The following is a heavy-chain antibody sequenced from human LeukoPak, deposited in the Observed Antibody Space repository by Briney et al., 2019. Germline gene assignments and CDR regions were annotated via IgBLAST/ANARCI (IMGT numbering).Heavy chain of an antibody. D-gene: IGHD6-13*01. CDR2: IKEDGSEK. Sequence: GXXLXLSCAASGFTFSSYWMNWVRQARGKGLEWVANIKEDGSEKYYVDSEKGRFTIYRDNDKNSVYLKMNSLRAGDTAVYYCARDIEAAGLFLDYWGQGTLVTVSS. J-gene: IGHJ4*02. V-gene: IGHV3-7*01. CDR3: ARDIEAAGLFLDY. CDR1: GFTFSSYW.